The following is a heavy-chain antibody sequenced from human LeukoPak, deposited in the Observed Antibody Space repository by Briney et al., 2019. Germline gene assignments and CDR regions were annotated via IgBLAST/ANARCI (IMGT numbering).Heavy chain of an antibody. V-gene: IGHV4-31*03. D-gene: IGHD5-24*01. CDR2: IHYSGSN. Sequence: SQTLSLTCTVSGGSLGTGSYYWSWLRQHPGKGLEWIGYIHYSGSNYYNPSLKSRVTISIDRSKNQFSLRLSSVAAADTAVYFCARVREMATIGFDYWGQGTLVTVSS. CDR1: GGSLGTGSYY. CDR3: ARVREMATIGFDY. J-gene: IGHJ4*02.